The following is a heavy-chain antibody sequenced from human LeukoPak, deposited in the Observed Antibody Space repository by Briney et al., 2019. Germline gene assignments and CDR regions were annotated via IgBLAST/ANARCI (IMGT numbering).Heavy chain of an antibody. CDR3: ARGLDTYKGGNN. D-gene: IGHD1/OR15-1a*01. V-gene: IGHV4-39*07. CDR1: GGSISSSSYY. J-gene: IGHJ4*02. Sequence: SETLSLTCTVSGGSISSSSYYWGWIRQPPGKGLEWIGSIYYSGSTYYNPSLKSRVTISVDTSKNQFSLKLSSVTAADTAVYYCARGLDTYKGGNNWGQGTLVTVSS. CDR2: IYYSGST.